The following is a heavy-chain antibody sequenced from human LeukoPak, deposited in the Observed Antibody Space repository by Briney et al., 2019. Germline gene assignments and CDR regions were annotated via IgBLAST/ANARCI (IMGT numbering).Heavy chain of an antibody. Sequence: ASVKVSCKASGYTFTSYGISWVRQAPGQGLEWMGWISAYIGNTNYAQKLQGRVTMTTDTSTSTAYMELRSLRSDDTAVYYCARDCGGDCYSSGIDYWGQGTLVTVSS. V-gene: IGHV1-18*01. CDR2: ISAYIGNT. CDR1: GYTFTSYG. J-gene: IGHJ4*02. CDR3: ARDCGGDCYSSGIDY. D-gene: IGHD2-21*02.